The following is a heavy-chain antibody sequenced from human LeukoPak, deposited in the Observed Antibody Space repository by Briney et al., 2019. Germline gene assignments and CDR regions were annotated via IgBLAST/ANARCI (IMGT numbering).Heavy chain of an antibody. J-gene: IGHJ6*03. V-gene: IGHV1-2*02. D-gene: IGHD3-10*01. CDR2: INPNSGDT. CDR3: ARGKSPYYYGSGSPNFYYYYYYMDV. Sequence: ASVKVSCKASGYIFTDYYMHWVRQAPGQGLEWMGWINPNSGDTNFAQKFQGRVTMTRDTSINTAYMQLSGLTSDDTAVYYCARGKSPYYYGSGSPNFYYYYYYMDVWGKGTTVTISS. CDR1: GYIFTDYY.